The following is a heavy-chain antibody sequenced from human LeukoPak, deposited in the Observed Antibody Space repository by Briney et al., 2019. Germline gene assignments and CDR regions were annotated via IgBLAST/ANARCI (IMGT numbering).Heavy chain of an antibody. CDR3: ARESLWFGEGEGSYFDY. D-gene: IGHD3-10*01. J-gene: IGHJ4*02. CDR1: GGSISSYY. V-gene: IGHV4-4*07. Sequence: SETLSLTCTVSGGSISSYYWSWIRQPAGKGLEWIGRIYTSGSTNYNPSLKSRVTMSVDTSKNQFSLKLSSVTAADTAVYYCARESLWFGEGEGSYFDYWGQGTLVTVSS. CDR2: IYTSGST.